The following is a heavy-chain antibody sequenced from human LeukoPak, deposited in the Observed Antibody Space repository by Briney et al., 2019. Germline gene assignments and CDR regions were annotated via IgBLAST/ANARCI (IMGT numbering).Heavy chain of an antibody. CDR2: FDPRGGET. Sequence: ASVKVSCKVSGFTLSEISMHWVRQAPGKGLEWVGGFDPRGGETVYAERFRDRVILTDDRSANTAYMDLRSLGADDTAVHYCATGVYCATTTCPGYGNYYYFMDVWGEGTTVTV. CDR3: ATGVYCATTTCPGYGNYYYFMDV. D-gene: IGHD2-21*01. J-gene: IGHJ6*03. V-gene: IGHV1-24*01. CDR1: GFTLSEIS.